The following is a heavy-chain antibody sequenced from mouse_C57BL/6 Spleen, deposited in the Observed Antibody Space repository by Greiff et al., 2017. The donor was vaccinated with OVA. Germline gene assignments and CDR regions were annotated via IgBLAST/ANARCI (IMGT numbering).Heavy chain of an antibody. D-gene: IGHD1-1*01. CDR3: ARYYGSSYGYFDV. CDR1: GYTFTSYW. V-gene: IGHV1-72*01. CDR2: IDPNSGGT. Sequence: QVQLQQPGAELVKPGASVKLSCKASGYTFTSYWMHWVKQRPGRGLEWIGRIDPNSGGTKYNEKFKSKATLTVDKPSSTAYMQISSLTSEDSAVYDCARYYGSSYGYFDVWGTGTTVTVSS. J-gene: IGHJ1*03.